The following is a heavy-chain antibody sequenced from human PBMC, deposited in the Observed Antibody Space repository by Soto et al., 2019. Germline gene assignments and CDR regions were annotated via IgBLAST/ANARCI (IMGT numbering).Heavy chain of an antibody. J-gene: IGHJ5*02. CDR1: GGTFSSYT. V-gene: IGHV1-69*02. CDR3: ARSVGVVVVAATNWFDP. CDR2: IIPILGIA. D-gene: IGHD2-15*01. Sequence: ASVKVSCKASGGTFSSYTISWVRQAPGQGLEWMGRIIPILGIANYAQKFQGRVTITADKSTSTAYMELSSLRSEDTAVYYCARSVGVVVVAATNWFDPWGQGTLVTVSS.